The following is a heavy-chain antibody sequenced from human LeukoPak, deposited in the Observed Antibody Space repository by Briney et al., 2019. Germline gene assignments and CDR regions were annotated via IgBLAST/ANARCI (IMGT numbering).Heavy chain of an antibody. CDR3: AREIFNGFDI. V-gene: IGHV3-30-3*01. J-gene: IGHJ3*02. CDR2: ISYDGSNK. CDR1: GFTFRSYA. Sequence: PGGSLRLSCAGSGFTFRSYAMNWVRQAPGKGLEWVAVISYDGSNKDYADSVKGRFTISRDNSKNTLFLQMNSLRAEDTAVYYCAREIFNGFDIWGQGTMVTVSS.